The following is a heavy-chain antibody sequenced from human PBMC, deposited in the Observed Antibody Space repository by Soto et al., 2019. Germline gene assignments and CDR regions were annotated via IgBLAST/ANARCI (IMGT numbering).Heavy chain of an antibody. CDR1: GGSIRSGGYY. D-gene: IGHD5-18*01. V-gene: IGHV4-31*02. J-gene: IGHJ6*02. CDR3: ARDRLMATAGTARHYFGLDV. CDR2: IYYSGNT. Sequence: SETLSLTCTVSGGSIRSGGYYWSWVRQNPRRGLEWIGNIYYSGNTYYNPSLKSRLTISVDTSKNQFSLNLSSVTAADTAVYYCARDRLMATAGTARHYFGLDVWGQGTTVTV.